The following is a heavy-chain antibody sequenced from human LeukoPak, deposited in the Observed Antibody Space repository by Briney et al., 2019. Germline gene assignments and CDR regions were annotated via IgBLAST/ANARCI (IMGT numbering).Heavy chain of an antibody. D-gene: IGHD3-22*01. V-gene: IGHV1-46*01. CDR2: INPSGGST. Sequence: ASVKVSCKASGYTFTSYYMHWVRQAPGQGLEWMGIINPSGGSTSYAQKFQGRVTMTRDMSTSTVYMELSSLRSEDTAVYYCARDPHANYYDSSGSGVDYWGQGTLVTVSS. CDR3: ARDPHANYYDSSGSGVDY. J-gene: IGHJ4*02. CDR1: GYTFTSYY.